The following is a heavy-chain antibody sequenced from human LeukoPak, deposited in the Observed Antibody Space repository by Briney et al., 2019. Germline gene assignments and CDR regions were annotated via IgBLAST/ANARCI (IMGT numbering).Heavy chain of an antibody. J-gene: IGHJ6*03. Sequence: SVKVSCKASGGTFTSYTISWVRQAPGQGQEWMGRIIPIIGIANYAQKFQGRVTITADKSTSTAYMELSSLRSEDTAVYYCARDLYYDILTGYYSHYYYYMDVWGKGTTVTVSS. CDR1: GGTFTSYT. D-gene: IGHD3-9*01. V-gene: IGHV1-69*04. CDR3: ARDLYYDILTGYYSHYYYYMDV. CDR2: IIPIIGIA.